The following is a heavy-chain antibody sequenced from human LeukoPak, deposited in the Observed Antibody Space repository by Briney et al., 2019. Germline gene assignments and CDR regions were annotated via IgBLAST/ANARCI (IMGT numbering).Heavy chain of an antibody. V-gene: IGHV3-21*01. CDR2: ISSSSSYI. CDR3: ARELRWGSYYFDY. J-gene: IGHJ4*02. CDR1: GFTFSSYS. D-gene: IGHD4-23*01. Sequence: GGSLRLSCAASGFTFSSYSMNWVRQAPGKGLEWVSSISSSSSYIYYADSVKGRFTISRDNAKNSLYLQMNSLRAEDTAVYYCARELRWGSYYFDYWGQGTLVTVSS.